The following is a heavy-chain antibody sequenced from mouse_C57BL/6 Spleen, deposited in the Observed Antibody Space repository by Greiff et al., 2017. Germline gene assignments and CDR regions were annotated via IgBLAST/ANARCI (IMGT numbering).Heavy chain of an antibody. CDR3: ARSGTTVVATNWYFDF. CDR1: GYSITSGYY. Sequence: VQLQQSGPGLVKPSQSQSLTCTVTGYSITSGYYRNGIRQFPGNKLEWRGYKSYDGSNNYNPSLNNRTSITPDTSKTQFFLKLTSVTTEDPATYYCARSGTTVVATNWYFDFWGTGTTVTVSS. V-gene: IGHV3-6*01. D-gene: IGHD1-1*01. J-gene: IGHJ1*03. CDR2: KSYDGSN.